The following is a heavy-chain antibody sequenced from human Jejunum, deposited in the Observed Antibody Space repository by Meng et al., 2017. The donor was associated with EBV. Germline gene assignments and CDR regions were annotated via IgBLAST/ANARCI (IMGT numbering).Heavy chain of an antibody. J-gene: IGHJ4*01. CDR3: ARNLRGDGKDLDY. Sequence: QVQLVQSGAELKKPGASVKVSCKASGYSLTCYGINWVRQAPGQGHEWMGWINNNTRDPTYAVVFTGRFVISLDTSVNTAYLQISNLKAEETDIYYCARNLRGDGKDLDYWGQGTLVTVSS. CDR2: INNNTRDP. V-gene: IGHV7-4-1*02. CDR1: GYSLTCYG. D-gene: IGHD5-24*01.